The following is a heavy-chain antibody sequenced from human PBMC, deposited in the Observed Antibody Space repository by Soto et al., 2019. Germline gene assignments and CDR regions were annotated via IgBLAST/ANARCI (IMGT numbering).Heavy chain of an antibody. CDR1: GFRFSSYA. J-gene: IGHJ5*02. CDR3: AKDGQYYYGPGVWFDP. D-gene: IGHD3-10*02. CDR2: ISGSGGST. Sequence: GGSLRLSYTPSGFRFSSYAMSCVRQARGKGLEWVSAISGSGGSTYYADSVKGLLTISRDNSKNTLYLQLNSLRAEDTALYYCAKDGQYYYGPGVWFDPWGQGTLVTVSS. V-gene: IGHV3-23*01.